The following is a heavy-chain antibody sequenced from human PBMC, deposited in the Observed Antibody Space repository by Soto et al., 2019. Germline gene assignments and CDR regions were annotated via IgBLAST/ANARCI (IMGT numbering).Heavy chain of an antibody. CDR1: GFTFSSYG. D-gene: IGHD6-13*01. CDR3: ARSQYSSSWYPFDS. J-gene: IGHJ4*02. Sequence: QVQLVESGGGVVQPGRSLRLSCAASGFTFSSYGMHWVRQAPGKGLEWVAVIYYDGSNKYYADSVKGRFTISRDNSKNPLYLQMNSLRAEDTAVCYCARSQYSSSWYPFDSWGQGTLVTVSS. V-gene: IGHV3-33*01. CDR2: IYYDGSNK.